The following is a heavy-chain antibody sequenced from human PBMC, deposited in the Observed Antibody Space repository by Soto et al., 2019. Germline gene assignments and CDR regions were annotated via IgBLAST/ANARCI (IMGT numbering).Heavy chain of an antibody. CDR1: GITVTSHY. J-gene: IGHJ3*02. Sequence: PGGSLRLSCAASGITVTSHYMSWVRQAPGKGLEWVSLVYSDGTTYYADSVKGRFTISRDNSKNTLYVQMNSLTAEDSAIYYCVKGRGSAYLDALDIWGQGTVVTV. D-gene: IGHD3-16*01. CDR2: VYSDGTT. CDR3: VKGRGSAYLDALDI. V-gene: IGHV3-53*03.